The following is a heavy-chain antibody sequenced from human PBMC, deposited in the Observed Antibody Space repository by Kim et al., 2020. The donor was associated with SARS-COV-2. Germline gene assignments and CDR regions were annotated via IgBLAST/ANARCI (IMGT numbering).Heavy chain of an antibody. V-gene: IGHV4-31*03. J-gene: IGHJ6*02. CDR3: ASDPLKNPVHLGYYYYYAMDV. D-gene: IGHD3-3*02. CDR2: LSYLGST. CDR1: GGSISSGGYY. Sequence: SDTLSLTCTVSGGSISSGGYYWSWIRQPPGNFLSCLCSLSYLGSTYYNPSLKSRVTISVDTSKNQFSLKMSSVTAADTAVYYCASDPLKNPVHLGYYYYYAMDVWGQGTTVTVSS.